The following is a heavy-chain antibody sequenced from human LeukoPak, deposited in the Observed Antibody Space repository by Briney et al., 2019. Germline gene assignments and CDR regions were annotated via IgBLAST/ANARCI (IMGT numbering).Heavy chain of an antibody. Sequence: GGSLRLSCAASNFNFITYAMSWVRQAPGKGLEWVSTISGVGDATYYPDSVKGRFTISRDNSKNTLYLQMNSLRAEDTAVYYCAKEADGSGRAGYYYYMDVWGKGTTVTVSS. V-gene: IGHV3-23*01. D-gene: IGHD3-10*01. J-gene: IGHJ6*03. CDR2: ISGVGDAT. CDR1: NFNFITYA. CDR3: AKEADGSGRAGYYYYMDV.